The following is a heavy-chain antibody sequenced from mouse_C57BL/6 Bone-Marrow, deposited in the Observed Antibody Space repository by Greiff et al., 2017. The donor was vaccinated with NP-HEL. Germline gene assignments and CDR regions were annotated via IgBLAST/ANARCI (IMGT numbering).Heavy chain of an antibody. D-gene: IGHD2-3*01. CDR3: ARGEDYDGYYVAMDY. Sequence: DVMLVESGGGLVKPGGSLKLSCAASGFPFSSYAMSWVRPTPGKRLEWVATISAGGSYTYYQDNVQGRFTISRDNAKKTLSLNMSHLKADDTAIYYCARGEDYDGYYVAMDYWGQGTSVTVSS. CDR1: GFPFSSYA. V-gene: IGHV5-4*03. J-gene: IGHJ4*01. CDR2: ISAGGSYT.